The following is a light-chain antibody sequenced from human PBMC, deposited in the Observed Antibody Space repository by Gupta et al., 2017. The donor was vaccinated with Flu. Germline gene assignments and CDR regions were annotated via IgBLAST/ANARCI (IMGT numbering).Light chain of an antibody. J-gene: IGLJ2*01. Sequence: TATLTCTGNSNNVGDQGAAWLQQHRGHPPKLLSYRNNNRPSGISERFSASRSGNTASLTITGLQPEDEADYYCSAWDSSLNGWVFGGGTRLTVL. CDR1: SNNVGDQG. CDR2: RNN. CDR3: SAWDSSLNGWV. V-gene: IGLV10-54*04.